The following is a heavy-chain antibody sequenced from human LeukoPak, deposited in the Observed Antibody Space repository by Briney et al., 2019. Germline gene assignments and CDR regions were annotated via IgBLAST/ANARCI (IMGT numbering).Heavy chain of an antibody. CDR2: IYPRDGST. CDR1: GYTFTSNY. V-gene: IGHV1-46*01. CDR3: ARDQEGFDY. Sequence: ASVKVSCKASGYTFTSNYIHWVRQAPGQGLEWMGMIYPRDGSTSYAQKFQGRVTVTRDTSTSTVHMELSGLRPEDTAVYYCARDQEGFDYWGQGTLVTVSS. J-gene: IGHJ4*02.